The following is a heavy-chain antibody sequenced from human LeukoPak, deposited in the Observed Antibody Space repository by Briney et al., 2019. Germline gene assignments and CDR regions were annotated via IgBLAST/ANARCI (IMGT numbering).Heavy chain of an antibody. CDR1: GGTFSSYA. D-gene: IGHD6-19*01. Sequence: SVKVSCKASGGTFSSYAISWVRQAPGQGLEWMGRIIPIFGIANYAQKFQGRVTITADKSTSTAYMELSSLRSEDTAVYYCARDIAVAGYGLAYWGQGTLVTVSP. CDR3: ARDIAVAGYGLAY. CDR2: IIPIFGIA. J-gene: IGHJ4*02. V-gene: IGHV1-69*04.